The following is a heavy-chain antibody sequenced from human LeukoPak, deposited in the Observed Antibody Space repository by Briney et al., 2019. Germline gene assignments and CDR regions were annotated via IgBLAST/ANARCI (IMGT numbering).Heavy chain of an antibody. J-gene: IGHJ4*02. CDR3: ARGYLTIFGVVIAYFDY. V-gene: IGHV1-3*01. Sequence: KFQGRVTITRDTSASTAYMELSSLRSEDTAVYYCARGYLTIFGVVIAYFDYWGQRTLVTVSS. D-gene: IGHD3-3*01.